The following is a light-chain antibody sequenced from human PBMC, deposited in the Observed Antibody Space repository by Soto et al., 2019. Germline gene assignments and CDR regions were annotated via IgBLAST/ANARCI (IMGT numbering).Light chain of an antibody. CDR2: DAS. CDR3: QQYNSYWT. Sequence: DIQMTQSPSTLSASVGDRVTITCRASQSISSWLAWYQQKPGKAPKLLIYDASSLESGVPSRFSGRGSGTEFTLTISSLQPDDFATYYCQQYNSYWTFGQGTMVDIK. CDR1: QSISSW. J-gene: IGKJ1*01. V-gene: IGKV1-5*01.